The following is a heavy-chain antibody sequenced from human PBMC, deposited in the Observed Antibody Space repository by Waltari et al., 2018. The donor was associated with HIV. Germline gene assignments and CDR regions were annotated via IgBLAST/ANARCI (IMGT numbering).Heavy chain of an antibody. CDR1: GYTFTSSD. CDR2: MNPNSGNT. Sequence: QVQLVQSGAEVKKPGASVKVSCKASGYTFTSSDINWVRQATGQGLEWVGWMNPNSGNTGYAQKFQGRVTMTRNTSISTAYMELSSLRSEDTAVYYCARSYDYGGNPIYYGMDVWGQGTTVTVSS. J-gene: IGHJ6*02. D-gene: IGHD4-17*01. CDR3: ARSYDYGGNPIYYGMDV. V-gene: IGHV1-8*01.